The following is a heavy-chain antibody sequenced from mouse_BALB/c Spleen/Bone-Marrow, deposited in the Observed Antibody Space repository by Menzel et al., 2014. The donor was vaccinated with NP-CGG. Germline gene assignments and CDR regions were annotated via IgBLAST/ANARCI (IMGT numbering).Heavy chain of an antibody. CDR3: ARSDYRYDPLAN. D-gene: IGHD2-14*01. J-gene: IGHJ3*01. CDR1: GYTFTDYW. CDR2: IDTSDSYI. Sequence: VQLQQSEAELVMPGASVKMSCKASGYTFTDYWMHWVKQRPGQGLEWIGAIDTSDSYISYNQKFKGKATLTVDESSSTAYMQLSGLTSEDSAVYHCARSDYRYDPLANWGQGTLVTVAA. V-gene: IGHV1-69*01.